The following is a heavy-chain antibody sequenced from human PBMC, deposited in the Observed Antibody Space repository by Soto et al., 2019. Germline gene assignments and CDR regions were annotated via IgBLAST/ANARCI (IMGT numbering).Heavy chain of an antibody. CDR1: GGTFSSYA. J-gene: IGHJ4*02. CDR2: IIPIFGTA. CDR3: ARVHPDSSSWSH. Sequence: QVQLVQSGAEVKKPGSSVKVSCKASGGTFSSYAISWVRQAPGQGLEWMGGIIPIFGTANYAQKFQGRVTSTADKSTSTADRELSSRRSEDTAVYYCARVHPDSSSWSHWGQGTLVTVSS. V-gene: IGHV1-69*06. D-gene: IGHD6-13*01.